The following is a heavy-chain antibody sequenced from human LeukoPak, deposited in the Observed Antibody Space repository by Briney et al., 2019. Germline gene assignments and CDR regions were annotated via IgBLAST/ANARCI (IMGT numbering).Heavy chain of an antibody. CDR1: GGTYSNSG. J-gene: IGHJ4*02. Sequence: GSSVKVSCKPSGGTYSNSGISWVRQPPGQGPEWMGGIIPVFGTPNYAQKFQGRLTITADRSTTTAYMELSSLTSDDTAVYYCARERLARFPYFDYWGQGTLVAVSS. D-gene: IGHD3-3*01. V-gene: IGHV1-69*06. CDR3: ARERLARFPYFDY. CDR2: IIPVFGTP.